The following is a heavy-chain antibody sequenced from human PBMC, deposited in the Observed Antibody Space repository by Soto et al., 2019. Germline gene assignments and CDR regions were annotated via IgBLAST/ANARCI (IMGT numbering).Heavy chain of an antibody. CDR3: ASPYVDTSMAPFDY. V-gene: IGHV4-39*01. Sequence: SETLSLTCTVSGDSIISGGYFWGWVRQPPGRGLEWIGSIHYSGRAFDNPSLKSRLTMSVDTSRNQFSLKLASVTAADTAMYYCASPYVDTSMAPFDYWGQGTLVTVSS. CDR1: GDSIISGGYF. D-gene: IGHD5-18*01. CDR2: IHYSGRA. J-gene: IGHJ4*02.